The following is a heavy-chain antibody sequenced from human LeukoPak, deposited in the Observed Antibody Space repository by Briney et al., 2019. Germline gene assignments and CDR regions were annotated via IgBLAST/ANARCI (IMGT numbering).Heavy chain of an antibody. Sequence: GGSLRLSCAASGFNFHDYAMHWVRRTPGKGLEWVSSISWNSGRLGYADSVKGRFTISRDNAKNSLYLEMNSLRAEDTALYFCAKDIDSSSWYYFDYWGQGTLVTVSS. D-gene: IGHD6-13*01. V-gene: IGHV3-9*01. CDR2: ISWNSGRL. CDR1: GFNFHDYA. CDR3: AKDIDSSSWYYFDY. J-gene: IGHJ4*02.